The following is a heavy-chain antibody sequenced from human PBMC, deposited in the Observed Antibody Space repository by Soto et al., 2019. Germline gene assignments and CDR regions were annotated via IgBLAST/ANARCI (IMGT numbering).Heavy chain of an antibody. D-gene: IGHD3-16*01. J-gene: IGHJ4*02. Sequence: GESLKISCEGAGYKLGSAWIGWVRRKPGKGLEWMGIIKPGTSDIRYSPSFRGQVTISADEATNTAFLQWSSLKTSDTAIYYCARQISFVCDSWGQGTLVTVSS. CDR2: IKPGTSDI. CDR3: ARQISFVCDS. V-gene: IGHV5-51*01. CDR1: GYKLGSAW.